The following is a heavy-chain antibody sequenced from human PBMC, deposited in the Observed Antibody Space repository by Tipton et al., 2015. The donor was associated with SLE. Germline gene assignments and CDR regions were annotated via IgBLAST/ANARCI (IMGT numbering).Heavy chain of an antibody. CDR1: GGSFSGYY. Sequence: TLSLTCAVYGGSFSGYYWSWIRQPPGKGLEWIGEINHSGSTNYNPSLKSRVTISVDTSKNQFSLKLSSATAADTAVYYCARTGSSSSVGMDVWGQGTTVTVSS. D-gene: IGHD6-13*01. V-gene: IGHV4-34*01. CDR3: ARTGSSSSVGMDV. J-gene: IGHJ6*02. CDR2: INHSGST.